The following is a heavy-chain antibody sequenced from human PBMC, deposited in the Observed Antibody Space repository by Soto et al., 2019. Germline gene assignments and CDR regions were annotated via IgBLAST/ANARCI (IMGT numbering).Heavy chain of an antibody. D-gene: IGHD3-3*01. CDR3: ARETYYDFWSGSPEFDP. CDR1: GGSISSGSYY. CDR2: IYYSGST. J-gene: IGHJ5*02. Sequence: SETLSLTCTVSGGSISSGSYYWSWIRQPPGKGLEWIGYIYYSGSTNYNPSLKSRVTISVDTSKNQFSLKLSSVTAADTAVYYCARETYYDFWSGSPEFDPWGQGTLVTVSS. V-gene: IGHV4-61*01.